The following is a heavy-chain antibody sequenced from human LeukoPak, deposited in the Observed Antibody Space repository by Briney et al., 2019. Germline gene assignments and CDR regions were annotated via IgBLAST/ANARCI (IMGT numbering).Heavy chain of an antibody. CDR1: GFTFDSYA. J-gene: IGHJ4*02. D-gene: IGHD3-10*01. Sequence: PGGSLRLSCEGSGFTFDSYAMSWVRQSPGKGLEWVSAVTGTGGNTYHADSVKDRFTISRDNSKNTVYLQMNSLRAEDTAIYHCAKVHGSGSYRFDFWGQGTLVTVSS. CDR3: AKVHGSGSYRFDF. V-gene: IGHV3-23*01. CDR2: VTGTGGNT.